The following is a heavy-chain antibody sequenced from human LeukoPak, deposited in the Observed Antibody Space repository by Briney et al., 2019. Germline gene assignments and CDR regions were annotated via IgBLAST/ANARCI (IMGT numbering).Heavy chain of an antibody. CDR3: TRPNLYCSSTSCYEEGFDY. V-gene: IGHV3-73*01. Sequence: GGSLRLSCAASGFTFSGSAMHWVRQASGKGLEWVGRIRSKANSYATAYAASVKGRFTISRDDSKNTAYLQMNSLKTEDTAVYYCTRPNLYCSSTSCYEEGFDYWGQGTLVTVSS. CDR1: GFTFSGSA. J-gene: IGHJ4*02. D-gene: IGHD2-2*01. CDR2: IRSKANSYAT.